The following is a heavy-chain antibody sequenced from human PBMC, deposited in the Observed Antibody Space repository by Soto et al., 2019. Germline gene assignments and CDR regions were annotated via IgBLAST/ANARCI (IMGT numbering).Heavy chain of an antibody. CDR1: GYSFTSYW. D-gene: IGHD3-22*01. Sequence: GESLKISCKGSGYSFTSYWISWVRQMPGKGLEWMGRIDPSDSYTNYSPSFQGHVTISADKSISTAYLQWSSLKASDTAMYYCARQGYYYDSSGYGTFDYWGQGPLVTVSS. J-gene: IGHJ4*02. V-gene: IGHV5-10-1*01. CDR3: ARQGYYYDSSGYGTFDY. CDR2: IDPSDSYT.